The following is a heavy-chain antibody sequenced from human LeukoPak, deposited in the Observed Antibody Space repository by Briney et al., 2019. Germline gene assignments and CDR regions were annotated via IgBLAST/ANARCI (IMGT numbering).Heavy chain of an antibody. Sequence: GGSLRLSCAASGFTFSSYAMHWVRQAPGKGLEWVAVISYDGSNKYYADSVKGRFTISRDNSKNTLYLQMNSLRAEDTAVYYCAKDLSSYYYYYMDVWGKGTTVTVSS. CDR1: GFTFSSYA. CDR3: AKDLSSYYYYYMDV. D-gene: IGHD6-6*01. V-gene: IGHV3-30-3*01. CDR2: ISYDGSNK. J-gene: IGHJ6*03.